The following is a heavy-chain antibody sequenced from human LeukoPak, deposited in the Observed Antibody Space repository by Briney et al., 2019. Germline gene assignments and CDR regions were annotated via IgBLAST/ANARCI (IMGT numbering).Heavy chain of an antibody. D-gene: IGHD3-3*01. V-gene: IGHV1-18*01. CDR3: ARDGQGQDFWSGYYTSNWFDP. J-gene: IGHJ5*02. CDR1: GYTFTSYG. Sequence: ASVKVSCKASGYTFTSYGISWVRQAPGQGLEWMGWISAYNGNTNYAQKLQGRVTMTRDTSTSTVYMELSSLRSEDTAVYYCARDGQGQDFWSGYYTSNWFDPWGQGTLVTVSS. CDR2: ISAYNGNT.